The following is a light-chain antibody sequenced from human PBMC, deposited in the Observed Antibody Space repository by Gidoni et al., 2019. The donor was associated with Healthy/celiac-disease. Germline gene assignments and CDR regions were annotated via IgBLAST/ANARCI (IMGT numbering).Light chain of an antibody. Sequence: SYELTQPPSVSVSHGQTARITCSGDALPKKCAYWYQQKSGQAPVLFIYEDSKRPSGIPERFSGSSSGTMATLTISGAQVEDEADYYCYSTDSRGNHPFGGGTKLTVL. J-gene: IGLJ2*01. V-gene: IGLV3-10*01. CDR2: EDS. CDR3: YSTDSRGNHP. CDR1: ALPKKC.